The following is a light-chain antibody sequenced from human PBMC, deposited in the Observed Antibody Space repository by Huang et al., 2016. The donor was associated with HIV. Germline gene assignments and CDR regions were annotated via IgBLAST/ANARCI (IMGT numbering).Light chain of an antibody. V-gene: IGKV3-11*01. J-gene: IGKJ3*01. CDR2: DAS. CDR1: QSVGSY. Sequence: EIVLTQSPATLSLSPGERATLSCRASQSVGSYLAWYQQKPGQAPRLRIYDASNRATGIPARFSGSGSGTDFTLTISSLEPEDFAVYYCQQRSNFTFGPGTKVDIK. CDR3: QQRSNFT.